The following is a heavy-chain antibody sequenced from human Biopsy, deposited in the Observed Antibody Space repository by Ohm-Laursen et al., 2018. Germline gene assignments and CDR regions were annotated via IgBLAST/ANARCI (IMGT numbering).Heavy chain of an antibody. CDR1: GDSISSGGNY. CDR3: ARADMVTTIVDY. D-gene: IGHD5-12*01. Sequence: TLSLTCTVSGDSISSGGNYWSWIRQFPGKGLEWIAYIYHTGSTYYNPSLKSRLSIAIDTSKNQFSVSLRSVTAADTAVYHCARADMVTTIVDYWGQGTLVTVSS. V-gene: IGHV4-31*03. CDR2: IYHTGST. J-gene: IGHJ4*02.